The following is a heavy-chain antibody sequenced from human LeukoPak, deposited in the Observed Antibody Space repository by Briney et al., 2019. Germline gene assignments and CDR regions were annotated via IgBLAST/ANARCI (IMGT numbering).Heavy chain of an antibody. CDR1: GGSISTSSFY. CDR2: IFYTGST. D-gene: IGHD6-13*01. CDR3: ARQFGYSSSWRYYFDY. V-gene: IGHV4-39*01. Sequence: SETLSLTCTVSGGSISTSSFYWGWIRQPPGKGLEWIGSIFYTGSTYCNPSLKSRVTISVDTSKNQFSLKLSSVTAADTAVYYCARQFGYSSSWRYYFDYWGQGTLVTVSS. J-gene: IGHJ4*02.